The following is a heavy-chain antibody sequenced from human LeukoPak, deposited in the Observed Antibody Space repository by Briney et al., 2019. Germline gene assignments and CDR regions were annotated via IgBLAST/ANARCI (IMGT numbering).Heavy chain of an antibody. CDR3: ARSRTPYYYYYMDV. CDR2: IYYSGST. D-gene: IGHD1-14*01. CDR1: GGSISSHY. J-gene: IGHJ6*03. Sequence: SETLSLTCTVSGGSISSHYWSWIRQPPGKGLEWIGYIYYSGSTNYNPSLKSRVTISVDTSENQFSLKLSSVTAADTAVYYCARSRTPYYYYYMDVWGKGTTVTVSS. V-gene: IGHV4-59*11.